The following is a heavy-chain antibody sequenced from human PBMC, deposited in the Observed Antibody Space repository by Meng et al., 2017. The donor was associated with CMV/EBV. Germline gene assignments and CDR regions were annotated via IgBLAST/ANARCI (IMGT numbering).Heavy chain of an antibody. CDR2: ISSSSYI. CDR1: GFTFSSYS. V-gene: IGHV3-21*01. D-gene: IGHD3-22*01. J-gene: IGHJ4*02. CDR3: ARWYYYDSSGYYDGGSSVDY. Sequence: GGSLRLSCAASGFTFSSYSMNWVRQAPGKGLEWVSSISSSSYIYYADSVKGRFTISRDNAKNSLYLQMNSLRAEDTAVYYCARWYYYDSSGYYDGGSSVDYWGQGTLVTVSS.